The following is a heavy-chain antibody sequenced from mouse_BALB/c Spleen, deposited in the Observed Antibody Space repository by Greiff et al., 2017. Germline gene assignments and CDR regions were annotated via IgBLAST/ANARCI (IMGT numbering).Heavy chain of an antibody. CDR2: INPYNDGT. CDR3: ASGGEVFDY. J-gene: IGHJ2*01. CDR1: GYTFTSYV. Sequence: VQLKESGPELVKPGASVKMSCKASGYTFTSYVMHWVKQKPGQGLEWIGYINPYNDGTKYNEKFKGKATLTSDKSSSTAYMELSSLTSEDSAVYYCASGGEVFDYWGQGTTLTVSS. V-gene: IGHV1-14*01.